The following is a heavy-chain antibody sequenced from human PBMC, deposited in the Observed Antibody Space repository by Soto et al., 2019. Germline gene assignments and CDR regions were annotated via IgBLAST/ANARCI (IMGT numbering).Heavy chain of an antibody. D-gene: IGHD6-19*01. CDR2: INVYNGNT. J-gene: IGHJ4*02. CDR3: ARDLSSGWFDY. CDR1: GYMFSNYA. V-gene: IGHV1-18*01. Sequence: QVQLVQSGGEVKRPGASVKVSCKASGYMFSNYAISWVRQTPGQGLEWMGWINVYNGNTNYAQKFQGRVTMATDTSTNRAYLDLRSLRSDDTAVYFCARDLSSGWFDYWGQGTLVIVSS.